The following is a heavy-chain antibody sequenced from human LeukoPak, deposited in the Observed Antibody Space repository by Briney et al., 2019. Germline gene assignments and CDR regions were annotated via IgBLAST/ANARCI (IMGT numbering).Heavy chain of an antibody. CDR2: INPNIGAT. J-gene: IGHJ4*02. CDR1: GYTFTGYY. D-gene: IGHD6-19*01. CDR3: ARDRVGSGWPRPFYFEN. V-gene: IGHV1-2*02. Sequence: ASVKVSCKPSGYTFTGYYLHWVRQAPGQALEWMGWINPNIGATMYAAKFQGRVTMTRDTSISTAYMELSSLRSDDTALYYCARDRVGSGWPRPFYFENWGQGTLVTVSP.